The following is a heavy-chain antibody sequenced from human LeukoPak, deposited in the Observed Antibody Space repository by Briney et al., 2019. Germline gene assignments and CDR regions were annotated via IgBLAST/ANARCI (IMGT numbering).Heavy chain of an antibody. Sequence: GGSLRLSCAASGFTFSSYGMPWVRQAPGKGLEWVAVISYDGSNKYYADSVKGRFTISRDNSKNTLYLQMNSLRAEDTAVYYCARGLAVPNWFDPWGQGTLVTVSS. CDR1: GFTFSSYG. D-gene: IGHD2-21*01. V-gene: IGHV3-30*03. J-gene: IGHJ5*02. CDR3: ARGLAVPNWFDP. CDR2: ISYDGSNK.